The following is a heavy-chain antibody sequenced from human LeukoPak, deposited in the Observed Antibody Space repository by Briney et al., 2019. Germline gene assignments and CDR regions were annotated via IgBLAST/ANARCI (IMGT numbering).Heavy chain of an antibody. CDR1: GFTVSTNY. CDR3: ASILRSSSGYYFDY. CDR2: IYSGDTT. V-gene: IGHV3-66*01. J-gene: IGHJ4*02. D-gene: IGHD3-10*01. Sequence: RSGGSLRLSCAASGFTVSTNYMSWVRQAPGKGLEWVSVIYSGDTTFYTDSERGKFTISRDNSKNTLYLQMNSLRAEDTAVYYCASILRSSSGYYFDYWGQGTLVTVSS.